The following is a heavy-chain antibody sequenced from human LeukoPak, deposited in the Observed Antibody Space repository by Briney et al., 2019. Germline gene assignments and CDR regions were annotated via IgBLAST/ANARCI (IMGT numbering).Heavy chain of an antibody. D-gene: IGHD3-22*01. CDR3: ATAQYYYDSSGYYYFDY. Sequence: GASVKVSFKASGYTLTELSMHWVRQAPGKGLEWMGGFDPEDGETIYAQKFQGRVTMTEDTSTDTAYMELSSLRSEDTAVYYCATAQYYYDSSGYYYFDYWGQGTLATVSS. CDR1: GYTLTELS. V-gene: IGHV1-24*01. J-gene: IGHJ4*02. CDR2: FDPEDGET.